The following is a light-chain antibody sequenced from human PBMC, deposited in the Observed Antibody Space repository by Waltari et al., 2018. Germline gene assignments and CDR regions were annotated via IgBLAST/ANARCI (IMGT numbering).Light chain of an antibody. J-gene: IGKJ2*01. CDR1: QSLVYSDGNTY. CDR3: MQGTHWPYT. CDR2: QVS. V-gene: IGKV2-30*01. Sequence: DVVMTQSPLSLPVTLGQPASISCRSSQSLVYSDGNTYLNWFQQRPGQSPRRLIYQVSNRASGVPDRFSGSASGTDFTLKISRVVAEDVGIYYCMQGTHWPYTFGQGTKLEIK.